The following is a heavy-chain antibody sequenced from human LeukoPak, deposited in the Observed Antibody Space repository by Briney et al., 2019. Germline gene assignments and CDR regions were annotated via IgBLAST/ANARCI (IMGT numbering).Heavy chain of an antibody. CDR3: ARGRPCSSTSCYHQGRFDP. CDR2: MNPNSGNT. Sequence: ASVKVSCKASGYTFTSYDINWVRQATGQGLEWMGWMNPNSGNTGYAQKFQGRVTMTRNTSISTAYMELSSLRSEDTAVYYCARGRPCSSTSCYHQGRFDPWGQGTLVTVSS. CDR1: GYTFTSYD. V-gene: IGHV1-8*01. D-gene: IGHD2-2*01. J-gene: IGHJ5*02.